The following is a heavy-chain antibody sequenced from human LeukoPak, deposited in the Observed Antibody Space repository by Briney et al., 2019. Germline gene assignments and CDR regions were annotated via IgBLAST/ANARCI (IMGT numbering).Heavy chain of an antibody. CDR3: ARVGAKYSSGWYEDY. CDR2: IYHSGST. Sequence: PTETLSLTCTVSGYSISSGYYWGWIRQPPGKGLEWIGSIYHSGSTYYNPSLKSRVTISVDTSKNQFSLKLSSVTAADTAVYYCARVGAKYSSGWYEDYWGQGTLVTVSS. D-gene: IGHD6-19*01. CDR1: GYSISSGYY. J-gene: IGHJ4*02. V-gene: IGHV4-38-2*02.